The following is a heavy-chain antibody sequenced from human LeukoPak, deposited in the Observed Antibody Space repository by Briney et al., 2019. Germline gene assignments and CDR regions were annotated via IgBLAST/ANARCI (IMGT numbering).Heavy chain of an antibody. CDR2: INHSGNT. D-gene: IGHD2-15*01. Sequence: SETLSLTCAVYGGSFNTYYWNWIRQPPGKGLEWIVEINHSGNTNYHPSLKSRVTISLDTSKNQFSLKLTSVTAADTAVYYCARFPCSGDSCYSGVRAFDIWGQGTVVTVSS. CDR1: GGSFNTYY. J-gene: IGHJ3*02. CDR3: ARFPCSGDSCYSGVRAFDI. V-gene: IGHV4-34*01.